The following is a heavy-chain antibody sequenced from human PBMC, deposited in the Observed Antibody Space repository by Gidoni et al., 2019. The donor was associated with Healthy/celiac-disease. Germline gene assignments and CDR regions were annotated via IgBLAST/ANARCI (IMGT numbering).Heavy chain of an antibody. D-gene: IGHD6-6*01. J-gene: IGHJ5*02. V-gene: IGHV4-39*01. CDR2: IYYSGRT. CDR3: ARSYSSSLRITSLLDNWFDP. CDR1: GGSISSSSYS. Sequence: QLQLQESGPGLVKPSETLSLTCTVSGGSISSSSYSWGWIRQPPGKGLEWFWSIYYSGRTYYNPSLKSRVTISVDTSKNQFSLKLSSVTAADTAVYYCARSYSSSLRITSLLDNWFDPWGQGTLVTVSS.